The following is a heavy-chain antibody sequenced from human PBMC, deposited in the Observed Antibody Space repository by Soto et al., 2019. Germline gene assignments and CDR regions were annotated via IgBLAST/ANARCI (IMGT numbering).Heavy chain of an antibody. D-gene: IGHD5-18*01. CDR3: ARDKFGYSYARAPVDY. J-gene: IGHJ4*02. Sequence: GGSLRLSCAASGFTFSSYAMSWVRQAPGKGLEWVSAISGSGGSTYYADSVKGRFTISRDNSKNTLYLQMNSLRAEDTAVYYCARDKFGYSYARAPVDYWGQGTLVTVSS. V-gene: IGHV3-23*01. CDR2: ISGSGGST. CDR1: GFTFSSYA.